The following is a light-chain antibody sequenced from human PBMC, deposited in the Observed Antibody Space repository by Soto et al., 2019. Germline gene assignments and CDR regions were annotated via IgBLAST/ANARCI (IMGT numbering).Light chain of an antibody. CDR1: QSVSSSY. V-gene: IGKV3-20*01. CDR3: QQYGSSPKP. Sequence: DIVLTHSPGALSLSPSERATLSFRSSQSVSSSYLVWYQQKPGQAPRLLIYGASSRATGIPDRFSGSGSGTDFTLTISRLEPEDFAVYYCQQYGSSPKPFGQGTKVDIK. CDR2: GAS. J-gene: IGKJ1*01.